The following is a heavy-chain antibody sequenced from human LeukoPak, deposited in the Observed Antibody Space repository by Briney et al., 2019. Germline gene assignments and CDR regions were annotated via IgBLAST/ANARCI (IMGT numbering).Heavy chain of an antibody. D-gene: IGHD2-15*01. V-gene: IGHV3-53*01. Sequence: PGGSLRLSCTVSGFTVSSNPSSCVRQAPGKGLEWVSFIYSDGETHYSDSVKGRFTISRDNSKNTLYLQMNSLRAEDTAIYYCSRRAGEYSHPYDYWGQGNLVTVSS. J-gene: IGHJ4*02. CDR1: GFTVSSNP. CDR3: SRRAGEYSHPYDY. CDR2: IYSDGET.